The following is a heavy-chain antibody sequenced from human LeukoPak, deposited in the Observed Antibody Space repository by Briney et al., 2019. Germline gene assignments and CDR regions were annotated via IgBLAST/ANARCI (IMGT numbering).Heavy chain of an antibody. CDR1: GFAFSSYS. Sequence: PGGSLRLSCAASGFAFSSYSMNWVRQAPGKGLEWVSSISSSSSYIYYADSVKGRFTISRDNAKNSLYLQMNSLRAEDTAVYYCAISCGGDCYPDYWGQGTLVTVSS. D-gene: IGHD2-21*02. CDR3: AISCGGDCYPDY. J-gene: IGHJ4*02. V-gene: IGHV3-21*01. CDR2: ISSSSSYI.